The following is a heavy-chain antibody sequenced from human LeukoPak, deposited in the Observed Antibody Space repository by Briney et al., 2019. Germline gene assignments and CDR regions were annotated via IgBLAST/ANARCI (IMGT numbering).Heavy chain of an antibody. V-gene: IGHV1-69*04. CDR2: IIPILGIA. D-gene: IGHD3-22*01. CDR1: GGTFSSYA. CDR3: ARASPELHYYDSSGYYPDFDY. Sequence: SVKVSCKASGGTFSSYAISWVRQAPGQGLEWMGRIIPILGIANYAQKFQGRVTITADKSTSTAYMELSSLRSEDTAVYYCARASPELHYYDSSGYYPDFDYWGQGTLVTVSS. J-gene: IGHJ4*02.